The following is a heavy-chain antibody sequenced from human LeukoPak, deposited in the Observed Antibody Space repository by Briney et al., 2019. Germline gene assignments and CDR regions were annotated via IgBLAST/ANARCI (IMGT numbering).Heavy chain of an antibody. J-gene: IGHJ4*02. Sequence: GGSLRLSCAASGFIFRSYEMNWVRQAPGKGLEWVSGINWNGGSTGYADSVKGRFTISRDNAKNSLYLQMNSLRAEDTAVYYCAKDRAYSSSWYSDFDYWGQGTLVTVSS. CDR3: AKDRAYSSSWYSDFDY. D-gene: IGHD6-13*01. CDR2: INWNGGST. CDR1: GFIFRSYE. V-gene: IGHV3-20*04.